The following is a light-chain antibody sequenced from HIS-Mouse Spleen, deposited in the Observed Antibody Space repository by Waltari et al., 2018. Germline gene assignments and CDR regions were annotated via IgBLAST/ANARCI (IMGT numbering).Light chain of an antibody. CDR1: SSNIGSNT. Sequence: QSVLTQPPSASGTPGQRVTISCSGSSSNIGSNTVNWYQQLPGTAPNLLIYSNNQRPSGVPDRFSGSKSGTSASLAISGLQSEDEADYYCAAWDDSLNGLLYVFGTGTKVTVL. J-gene: IGLJ1*01. CDR3: AAWDDSLNGLLYV. V-gene: IGLV1-44*01. CDR2: SNN.